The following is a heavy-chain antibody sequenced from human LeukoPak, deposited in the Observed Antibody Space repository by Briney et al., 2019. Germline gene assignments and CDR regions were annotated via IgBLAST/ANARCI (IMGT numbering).Heavy chain of an antibody. D-gene: IGHD2-2*01. V-gene: IGHV4-31*03. CDR3: ARGSYCSSTSCYGFDY. Sequence: SPTLSLTCTVSGGSISSGGYYWSWIRQHPGEGLEWIGYIYYSGSTYYNPSLKSRVTISVDTSKNQFSLKLSSVTAADTAVYYCARGSYCSSTSCYGFDYWGQGTLVTVSS. J-gene: IGHJ4*02. CDR2: IYYSGST. CDR1: GGSISSGGYY.